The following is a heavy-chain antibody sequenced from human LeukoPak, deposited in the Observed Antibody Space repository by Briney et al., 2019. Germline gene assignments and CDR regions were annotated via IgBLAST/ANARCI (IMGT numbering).Heavy chain of an antibody. CDR1: GYTFTSYA. J-gene: IGHJ4*02. Sequence: ASVKVSCKASGYTFTSYAMNWVRQAPGQGLEWMGWINTNTGNPTYAQGFTGRFVFSLDTSVSTAYLQMNSLRAEDTAVYYCARGGLAHDHHFDYWGQGTLVTVSS. V-gene: IGHV7-4-1*02. D-gene: IGHD3-3*01. CDR2: INTNTGNP. CDR3: ARGGLAHDHHFDY.